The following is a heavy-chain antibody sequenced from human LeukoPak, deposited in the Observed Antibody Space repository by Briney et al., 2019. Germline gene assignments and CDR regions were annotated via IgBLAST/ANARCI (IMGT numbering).Heavy chain of an antibody. Sequence: GGSLRLSCAGSGFTFSSYAMSWVRQAPGKGLERVSAISDTGATTYDADSVKGRFTISRDNSRSTLYLQMNSLRAEDTALYYCAKDTSIGRYCTNGVCSPFDYWGQGTLVTVSS. J-gene: IGHJ4*02. CDR2: ISDTGATT. CDR1: GFTFSSYA. D-gene: IGHD2-8*01. CDR3: AKDTSIGRYCTNGVCSPFDY. V-gene: IGHV3-23*01.